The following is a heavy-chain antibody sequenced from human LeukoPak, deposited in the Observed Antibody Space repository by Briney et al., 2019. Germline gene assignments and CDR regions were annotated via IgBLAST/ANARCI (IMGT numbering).Heavy chain of an antibody. CDR1: GDSISGGSSY. CDR2: LSGGGDSR. CDR3: AKAVRSMVTGGGYFDS. Sequence: ETLSLICTVSGDSISGGSSYWSWVRQAPGKGLEWVSSLSGGGDSRYYADSVMGRFTISRDNSKNTLYLQMNSLRAEDTAVYYCAKAVRSMVTGGGYFDSWGRGTLVTVSS. J-gene: IGHJ4*02. D-gene: IGHD3-10*01. V-gene: IGHV3-23*01.